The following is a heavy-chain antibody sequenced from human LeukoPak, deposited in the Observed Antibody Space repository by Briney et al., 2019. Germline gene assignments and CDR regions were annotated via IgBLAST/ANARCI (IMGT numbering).Heavy chain of an antibody. J-gene: IGHJ4*02. D-gene: IGHD6-13*01. CDR1: GYTFTNYD. CDR3: ARVQRAAAGRSTDY. Sequence: AASVKVSCKASGYTFTNYDINWLRQAPGQGLEWMGWMNPDSGNTGYAQKFQGRVTMTRNTSISTAYMELSSLRSEDTAVYYCARVQRAAAGRSTDYWGQGTLVTVSS. CDR2: MNPDSGNT. V-gene: IGHV1-8*01.